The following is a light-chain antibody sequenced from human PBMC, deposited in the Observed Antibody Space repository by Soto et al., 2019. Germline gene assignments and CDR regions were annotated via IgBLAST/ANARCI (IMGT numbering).Light chain of an antibody. CDR2: STG. CDR3: LLYFGDFWV. Sequence: QAVVTQEPSLTVSPGGTVTLTCASSTGAVTNSYYPNWFQQKPGQAPRALIFSTGNKHSWTPARFSGSLLGGKAALTLSGVQPEDEAEYYCLLYFGDFWVFGGGTKLTVL. CDR1: TGAVTNSYY. V-gene: IGLV7-43*01. J-gene: IGLJ3*02.